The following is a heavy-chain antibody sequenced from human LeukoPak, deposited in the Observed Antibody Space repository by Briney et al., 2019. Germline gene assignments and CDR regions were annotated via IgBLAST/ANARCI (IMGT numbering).Heavy chain of an antibody. Sequence: GGSLRLSCASSGFTFRSYWMHWVRQVPGKGLVWVSLINSDGATSHADSVKGRFTISRDNAENTLYLQMNSLRAEDTSVYYWARSAADAFDYWGQGTLVTVSS. CDR2: INSDGAT. CDR3: ARSAADAFDY. V-gene: IGHV3-74*01. CDR1: GFTFRSYW. J-gene: IGHJ4*02.